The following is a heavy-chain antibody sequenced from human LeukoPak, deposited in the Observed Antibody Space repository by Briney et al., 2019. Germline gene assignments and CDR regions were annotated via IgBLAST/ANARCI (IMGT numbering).Heavy chain of an antibody. CDR2: IYYSGST. J-gene: IGHJ4*02. Sequence: SETLSLTCTVSGGFISSYYWSWIRQPPGKGLEWIGYIYYSGSTNYNPSLKGRVTISVDTSKNQFSLKLTSVTAADTAVYYCARASGGNSPYWGQGTLVTVSS. CDR3: ARASGGNSPY. CDR1: GGFISSYY. V-gene: IGHV4-59*01. D-gene: IGHD2-21*02.